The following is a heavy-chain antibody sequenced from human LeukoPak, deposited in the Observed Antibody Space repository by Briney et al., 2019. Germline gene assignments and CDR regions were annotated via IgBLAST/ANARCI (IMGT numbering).Heavy chain of an antibody. CDR1: GYTFTIYD. CDR3: ARHCSSTSCYPFP. D-gene: IGHD2-2*01. V-gene: IGHV1-8*01. J-gene: IGHJ5*02. CDR2: MNPNSGNT. Sequence: ASVTVSCTASGYTFTIYDINWVRQATGQGLEWMGWMNPNSGNTGYAQKFQGRVTMTRNTSISTAYMELSSLRSEDTAVYYCARHCSSTSCYPFPWGQGTLVTVSS.